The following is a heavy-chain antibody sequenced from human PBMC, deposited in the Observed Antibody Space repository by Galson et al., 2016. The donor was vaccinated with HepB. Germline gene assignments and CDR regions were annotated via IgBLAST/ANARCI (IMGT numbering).Heavy chain of an antibody. Sequence: QSGAEVKKPGDSLRVSCKSSGYGFAGYWIGWVRQMPGEGLEWMGIIYPNDSSTRYSPSFLGQVTFPVDKSISTAYLQGGSLNSSDSATYYCARLGDPNYHPPAPTFANHFFDYRGQGTLVPVSS. V-gene: IGHV5-51*03. CDR2: IYPNDSST. D-gene: IGHD3-10*01. J-gene: IGHJ4*02. CDR1: GYGFAGYW. CDR3: ARLGDPNYHPPAPTFANHFFDY.